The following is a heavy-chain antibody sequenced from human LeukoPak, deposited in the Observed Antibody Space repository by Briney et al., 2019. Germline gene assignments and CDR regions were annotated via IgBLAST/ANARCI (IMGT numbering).Heavy chain of an antibody. CDR1: GFTFSSYA. D-gene: IGHD2-2*01. J-gene: IGHJ6*02. CDR2: ISGSGGST. V-gene: IGHV3-23*01. CDR3: AKGVVPAAMGYYYYGMDV. Sequence: GGSLRLSCAASGFTFSSYAMSWVRQAPGKGLEWVSAISGSGGSTYYADSVKGRFTISRDNSKNTLYLQMNSLRAEDTAVYYCAKGVVPAAMGYYYYGMDVWGQGTTVTVSS.